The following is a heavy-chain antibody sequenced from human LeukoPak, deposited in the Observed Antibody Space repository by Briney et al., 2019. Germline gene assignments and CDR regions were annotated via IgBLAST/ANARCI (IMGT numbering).Heavy chain of an antibody. CDR3: ARDDPGITMIVVVKAFDI. CDR2: IYSGGST. Sequence: GGSLRLSCAASGFTVSSNYMSWGCHAPRKGRERVSVIYSGGSTYYADSVKGRFTISRDNSKNTLYLQMNSLRAEDTAVYYCARDDPGITMIVVVKAFDIWGQGALVAVSS. CDR1: GFTVSSNY. V-gene: IGHV3-53*01. D-gene: IGHD3-22*01. J-gene: IGHJ4*02.